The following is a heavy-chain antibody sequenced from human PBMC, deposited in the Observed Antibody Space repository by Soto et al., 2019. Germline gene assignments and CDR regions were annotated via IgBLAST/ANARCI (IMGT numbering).Heavy chain of an antibody. CDR1: EFTFSSYW. D-gene: IGHD2-2*01. Sequence: EVQLVESGGGLVQPGGSLRLSCAASEFTFSSYWMNWVRQAPGKGLEWVANIKEDGSEKYYVDSVKGRFTISRDNAKNSLYLQMNGLRGEDTSVYYCARDLGAPGRGSAVGYYSPYGMDVWGQATTVTVSS. CDR3: ARDLGAPGRGSAVGYYSPYGMDV. CDR2: IKEDGSEK. J-gene: IGHJ6*02. V-gene: IGHV3-7*05.